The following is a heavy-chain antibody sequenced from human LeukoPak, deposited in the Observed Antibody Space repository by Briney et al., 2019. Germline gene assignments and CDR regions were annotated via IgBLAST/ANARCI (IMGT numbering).Heavy chain of an antibody. Sequence: GGSLRLSCAASGFTFSNYGVSWVRQAPGKGLEWVSAISGSGGSTYYADSVKGRFTISRDNSKNTLYLQMNSLRAEDTAVYYCANERHWRPDYWGQGTLVTVSS. CDR1: GFTFSNYG. CDR3: ANERHWRPDY. CDR2: ISGSGGST. J-gene: IGHJ4*02. D-gene: IGHD1-1*01. V-gene: IGHV3-23*01.